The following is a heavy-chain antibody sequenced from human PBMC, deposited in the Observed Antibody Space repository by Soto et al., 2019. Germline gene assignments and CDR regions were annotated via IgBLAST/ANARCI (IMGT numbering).Heavy chain of an antibody. CDR3: ARRGRELDNYDVLIGFDY. V-gene: IGHV5-51*01. Sequence: GESLKISCKGSGYSFATHWIGWVRQMPGKGLEWMGIMYPGDSDTRYGPSFEGRVTISADKSLNTAYLQWHSLEAADTAMYYCARRGRELDNYDVLIGFDYWGQGTLVTVSS. CDR1: GYSFATHW. D-gene: IGHD3-9*01. CDR2: MYPGDSDT. J-gene: IGHJ4*02.